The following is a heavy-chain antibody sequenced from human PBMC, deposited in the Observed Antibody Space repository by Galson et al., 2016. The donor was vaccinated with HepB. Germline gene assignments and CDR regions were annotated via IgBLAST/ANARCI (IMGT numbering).Heavy chain of an antibody. CDR1: GGTFSNYR. J-gene: IGHJ4*02. CDR3: ASGGPSNQALLFPEPLRT. Sequence: LVKVSCKASGGTFSNYRIDWVRQAPGQGLEWMGGIIPVSRTPNYAQKFQVRVTITADESTSSSYVEVSSLKSEDTAVYYCASGGPSNQALLFPEPLRTWGQGTLVTVSS. D-gene: IGHD2-21*02. CDR2: IIPVSRTP. V-gene: IGHV1-69*13.